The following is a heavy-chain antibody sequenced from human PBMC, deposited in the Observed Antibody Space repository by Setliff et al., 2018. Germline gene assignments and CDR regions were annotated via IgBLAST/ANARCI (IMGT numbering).Heavy chain of an antibody. D-gene: IGHD3-16*02. V-gene: IGHV1-2*02. CDR2: INPKTGGT. J-gene: IGHJ4*02. Sequence: ASVKVSCKASGYTFVGYYLHWVRQAPGQGLEWMGWINPKTGGTNYAQKFQGRVTVTRDASINTAFMHLSSLKSDDMAVYYCAREPYDYIWGSYRSPYFDHWGQGALVTVSS. CDR1: GYTFVGYY. CDR3: AREPYDYIWGSYRSPYFDH.